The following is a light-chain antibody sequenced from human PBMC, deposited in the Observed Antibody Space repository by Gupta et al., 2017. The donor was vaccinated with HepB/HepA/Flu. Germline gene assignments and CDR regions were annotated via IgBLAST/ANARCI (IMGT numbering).Light chain of an antibody. CDR2: DAS. J-gene: IGKJ5*01. CDR1: QSVNKY. V-gene: IGKV3-11*01. CDR3: QQPQDWPPVT. Sequence: VLTQSPDTLSLSPGERATLSCRASQSVNKYLAWYQHKPGQAPRLLIYDASNRATGIPARFSGGGSGTDXTLTISXREQEDFAVYYCQQPQDWPPVTFGXGTRLEIK.